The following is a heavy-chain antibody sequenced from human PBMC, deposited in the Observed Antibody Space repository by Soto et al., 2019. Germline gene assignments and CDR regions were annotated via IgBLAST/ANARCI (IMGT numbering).Heavy chain of an antibody. CDR2: KYYRSKWYN. D-gene: IGHD3-16*01. Sequence: QVQLQQSGPGLVKPSQTLSLTCAISGDSVSSTSAAWNWIRQSPARGLEWLGRKYYRSKWYNAYAVPVKSRITINPDTSKNQFSLQLNSVTPEDTAVYYCARTPTLGGYWFAPWGQGTLVTVSS. J-gene: IGHJ5*02. CDR1: GDSVSSTSAA. V-gene: IGHV6-1*01. CDR3: ARTPTLGGYWFAP.